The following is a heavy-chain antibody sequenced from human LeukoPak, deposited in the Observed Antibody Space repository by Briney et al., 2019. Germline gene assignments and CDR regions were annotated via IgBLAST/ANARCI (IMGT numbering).Heavy chain of an antibody. J-gene: IGHJ6*03. CDR2: ISSSSSTI. CDR3: ARVGYSYGLGSYYYYYMDV. D-gene: IGHD5-18*01. Sequence: GGSLRLSCAASGFTFSSYSMNWVRQAPGKGLEWVSYISSSSSTIYYADSVKGRFTISRDNAKNSLYLQMNSLRAEDTAAYYCARVGYSYGLGSYYYYYMDVWGKGTTVTVSS. CDR1: GFTFSSYS. V-gene: IGHV3-48*01.